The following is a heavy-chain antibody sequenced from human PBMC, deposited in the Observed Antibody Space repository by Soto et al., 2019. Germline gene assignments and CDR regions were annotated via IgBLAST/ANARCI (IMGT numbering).Heavy chain of an antibody. Sequence: HPGGSLRLSCAASGFTFSSYAMHWVRQAPGKGLEWVAVISYDGSNKYYADSVKGRFTISRDNSKNTLYLQMNSLRAEDTAVYYCASTYSSGGFDYWGQGTLVTVSS. CDR1: GFTFSSYA. V-gene: IGHV3-30-3*01. CDR3: ASTYSSGGFDY. J-gene: IGHJ4*02. D-gene: IGHD6-19*01. CDR2: ISYDGSNK.